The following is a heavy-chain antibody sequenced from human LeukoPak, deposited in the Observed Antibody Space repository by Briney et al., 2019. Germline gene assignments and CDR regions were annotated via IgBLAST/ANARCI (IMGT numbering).Heavy chain of an antibody. V-gene: IGHV3-7*01. Sequence: GGSLRLSCTASGFTFSSYWMSWVRQAPGKGLEWVANIKQDGSEKYYVDSVKGRFTISRDNAKNSLYLQMNSLRAEDTAVYYCARRTYSSGWYSAFDIWGQGAMVTVSS. CDR2: IKQDGSEK. D-gene: IGHD6-19*01. CDR3: ARRTYSSGWYSAFDI. J-gene: IGHJ3*02. CDR1: GFTFSSYW.